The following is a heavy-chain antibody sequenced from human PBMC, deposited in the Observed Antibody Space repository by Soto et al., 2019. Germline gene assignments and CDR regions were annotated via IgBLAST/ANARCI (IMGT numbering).Heavy chain of an antibody. D-gene: IGHD2-15*01. Sequence: QLQLQESGSGLVKPSQTLSLTCAVSGGSISSGGYSWSWIRQPPGKGLEWIGYIYHSGSTYYNPSLMRRVTRLVDTSKNQFSLKLSSVTAADTAVYYCARGEVVALGYWGQGTLVTVSA. CDR2: IYHSGST. CDR3: ARGEVVALGY. J-gene: IGHJ4*02. V-gene: IGHV4-30-2*01. CDR1: GGSISSGGYS.